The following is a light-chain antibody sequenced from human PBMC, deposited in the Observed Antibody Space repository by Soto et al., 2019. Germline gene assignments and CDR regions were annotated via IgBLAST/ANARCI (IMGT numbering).Light chain of an antibody. V-gene: IGKV3-20*01. J-gene: IGKJ1*01. Sequence: EIVLTQSPGTLSLSPGERATLSCRASQFIASSYLAWYQQKPGQAPRLLIYGASSRATGIPDRFSGSGSGTDFTLTISRLEPEDFTVYYCQQYGSPTWTFGQGTKVDIK. CDR3: QQYGSPTWT. CDR1: QFIASSY. CDR2: GAS.